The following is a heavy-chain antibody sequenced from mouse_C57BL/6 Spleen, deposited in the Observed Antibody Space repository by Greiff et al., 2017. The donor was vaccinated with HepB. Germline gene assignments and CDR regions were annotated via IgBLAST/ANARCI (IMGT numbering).Heavy chain of an antibody. Sequence: VQLQESGPELVKPGASVKISCKASGYAFSSSWMNWVKQRPGKGLEWIGRIYPGDGDTNYNGKFKGKATLTADKSSSTAYMQLSSLTSEDSAVYFCASPYYYGSSYYAPAWFAYWGQGTLVTVSA. V-gene: IGHV1-82*01. CDR2: IYPGDGDT. CDR3: ASPYYYGSSYYAPAWFAY. CDR1: GYAFSSSW. J-gene: IGHJ3*01. D-gene: IGHD1-1*01.